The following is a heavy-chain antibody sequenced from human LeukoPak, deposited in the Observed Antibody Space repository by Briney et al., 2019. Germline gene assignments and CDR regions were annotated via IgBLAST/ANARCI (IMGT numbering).Heavy chain of an antibody. V-gene: IGHV1-18*01. CDR1: GYTFTSYG. D-gene: IGHD6-13*01. CDR2: ISAYNGNT. CDR3: ARDELDRYSSSWTTDY. Sequence: ASVKVSCKASGYTFTSYGISWVRQAPGQGLEWMGWISAYNGNTNYAQKLLGRATMTTDTSTSTAYMELRSLRSDDTAVYYCARDELDRYSSSWTTDYWGQGTLVTVSS. J-gene: IGHJ4*02.